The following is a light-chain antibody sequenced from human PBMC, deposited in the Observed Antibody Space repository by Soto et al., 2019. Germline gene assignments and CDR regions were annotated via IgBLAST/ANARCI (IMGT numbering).Light chain of an antibody. Sequence: QLVLTQSSSASASLGSSVKLTCTLSSGHSSYIIAWHQQQPGKAPRYLMKLEGSGSYNKGSEVPDRFSGSSSGADRYLTISNLQLEDEADYYCETWDSNTRVFGGGTKLTVL. V-gene: IGLV4-60*01. CDR3: ETWDSNTRV. J-gene: IGLJ3*02. CDR2: LEGSGSY. CDR1: SGHSSYI.